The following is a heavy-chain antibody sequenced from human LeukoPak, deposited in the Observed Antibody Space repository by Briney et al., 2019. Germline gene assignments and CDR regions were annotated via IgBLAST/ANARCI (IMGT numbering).Heavy chain of an antibody. V-gene: IGHV3-49*03. Sequence: GSLRLSCTASGFTFGDYAMSWFRQAPGKGLEWVGFIRSKAYGGTTEYAASVKGRFTISRDDSKSIAYLQMNSLKTEDTAVYYCTRDPNGGTHAFDIWGQGTMVTVSS. CDR3: TRDPNGGTHAFDI. D-gene: IGHD4-23*01. J-gene: IGHJ3*02. CDR1: GFTFGDYA. CDR2: IRSKAYGGTT.